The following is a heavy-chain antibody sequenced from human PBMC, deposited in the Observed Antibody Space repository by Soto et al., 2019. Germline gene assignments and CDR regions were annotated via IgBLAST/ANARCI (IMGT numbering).Heavy chain of an antibody. Sequence: EASVKVSCKASGGTFSSYAISWVRQAPGQGLEWMGGIIPIFGTANYAQKFQGRVTITADESTSTAYMELSSLRSEDTAVYYCARELYYYYYGMDVWGQGTTVTVSS. J-gene: IGHJ6*02. CDR3: ARELYYYYYGMDV. V-gene: IGHV1-69*13. CDR1: GGTFSSYA. CDR2: IIPIFGTA.